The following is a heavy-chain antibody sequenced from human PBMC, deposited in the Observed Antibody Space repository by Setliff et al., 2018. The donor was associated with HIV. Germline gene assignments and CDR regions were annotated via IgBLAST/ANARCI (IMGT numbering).Heavy chain of an antibody. D-gene: IGHD2-15*01. V-gene: IGHV4-34*01. J-gene: IGHJ6*03. CDR3: ARTPQEVVVVAATRPYYYYYMDV. CDR1: GGSFSGYY. Sequence: SETLSLTCAVYGGSFSGYYWSWIRQPPGKGLEWIGEINHSGSTNYNPSLKSRVTISLDTSRNQFSLKLTSMTAADTSVYYCARTPQEVVVVAATRPYYYYYMDVWGKGTTVTVSS. CDR2: INHSGST.